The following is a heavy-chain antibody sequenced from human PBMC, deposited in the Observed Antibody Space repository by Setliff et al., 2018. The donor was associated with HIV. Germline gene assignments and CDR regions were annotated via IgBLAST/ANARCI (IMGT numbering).Heavy chain of an antibody. CDR2: IYYSGTT. Sequence: SETLSLTCTVSGGSISSGNNYWSWIRQPPGKGLEWIAYIYYSGTTYYNPSLKSRATISVDTSKNQFSLKLNSVTVADTAVYYCARDPAVASREVAFDIWGQGTMVTVSS. CDR3: ARDPAVASREVAFDI. J-gene: IGHJ3*02. D-gene: IGHD2-21*01. V-gene: IGHV4-30-4*08. CDR1: GGSISSGNNY.